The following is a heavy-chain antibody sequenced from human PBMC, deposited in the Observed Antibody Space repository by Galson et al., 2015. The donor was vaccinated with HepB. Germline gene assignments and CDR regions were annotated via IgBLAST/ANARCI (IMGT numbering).Heavy chain of an antibody. CDR3: AGGAAYPLYFDH. CDR1: GYTFTNYA. D-gene: IGHD4/OR15-4a*01. CDR2: INAGNGNT. J-gene: IGHJ4*02. Sequence: SVKVSCKASGYTFTNYAVHWVRQAPGQRLEWMGWINAGNGNTKYSQKFQGRVTITRDTSESTAYMELSSLRSEDTAVYYCAGGAAYPLYFDHWGQGTLVTVPS. V-gene: IGHV1-3*01.